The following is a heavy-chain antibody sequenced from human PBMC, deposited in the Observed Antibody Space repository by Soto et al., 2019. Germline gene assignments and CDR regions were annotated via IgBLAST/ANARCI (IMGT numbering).Heavy chain of an antibody. CDR2: IYSGGYT. Sequence: EVQLVESGGGLIQPGGSLRLSCAVSGFTVSNNYMSWVRQAPGKGLEGVSVIYSGGYTAYGDSVKGRFTISRDNSKNPLFFKINSVRGANTAVFLCATRGGGGGYWGQGTLVTVSS. CDR1: GFTVSNNY. J-gene: IGHJ4*02. D-gene: IGHD3-16*01. V-gene: IGHV3-53*01. CDR3: ATRGGGGGY.